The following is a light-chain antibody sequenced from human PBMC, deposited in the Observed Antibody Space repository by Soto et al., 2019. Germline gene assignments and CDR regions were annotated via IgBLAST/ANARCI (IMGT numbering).Light chain of an antibody. Sequence: EIVLTQSPATLSLSPGERATLSCRASQSVSSYLAWYQQKPGQAPRLLIYDVSNRATGIPGRFSGSGSGTDFTLTISSLEPEDFAVYYCQQRSNWPRTFGQGTKVEIK. CDR3: QQRSNWPRT. V-gene: IGKV3-11*01. CDR1: QSVSSY. CDR2: DVS. J-gene: IGKJ1*01.